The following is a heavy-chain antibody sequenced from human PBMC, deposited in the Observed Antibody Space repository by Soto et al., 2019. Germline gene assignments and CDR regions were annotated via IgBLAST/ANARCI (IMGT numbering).Heavy chain of an antibody. Sequence: LRLSCAASGFTFGNYGMNWVRQAPGKGLEWVSSISDTGSNTFYADFVKGRFTISRDNFKSSLYLQMNSLRADDTALYFCAKRVAYSSSSAFFDNWGQGIQVTVSS. CDR1: GFTFGNYG. V-gene: IGHV3-23*05. CDR3: AKRVAYSSSSAFFDN. CDR2: ISDTGSNT. D-gene: IGHD6-6*01. J-gene: IGHJ4*02.